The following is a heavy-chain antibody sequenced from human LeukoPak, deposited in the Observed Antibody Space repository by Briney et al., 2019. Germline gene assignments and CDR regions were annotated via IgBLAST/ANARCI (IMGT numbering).Heavy chain of an antibody. CDR1: GFTFSNYA. J-gene: IGHJ3*02. Sequence: QSGGSLRLSCAASGFTFSNYAMSWVRQAPGKGLEWVSLISGSGGSTYYADSVKGRFTISRDNSKNTLYLQMNSLRAEDTAVYYCAKWTPNTAMDHLNAFDIWGQGTMVTVSS. CDR3: AKWTPNTAMDHLNAFDI. V-gene: IGHV3-23*01. D-gene: IGHD5-18*01. CDR2: ISGSGGST.